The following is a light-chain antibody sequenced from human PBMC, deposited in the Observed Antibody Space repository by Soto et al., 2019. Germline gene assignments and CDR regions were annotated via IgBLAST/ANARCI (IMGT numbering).Light chain of an antibody. CDR2: KVS. CDR1: SSDVGGYNY. CDR3: SSYTSSSTPLV. V-gene: IGLV2-14*01. J-gene: IGLJ1*01. Sequence: QSVLTQPAAVSGSPGQSSTISCTGTSSDVGGYNYVSWYQQHPGKAPKLMIYKVSNRPSGVSNRFSGSKSGNTASLTISGLQAEDEADYYCSSYTSSSTPLVFGTGTKVTVL.